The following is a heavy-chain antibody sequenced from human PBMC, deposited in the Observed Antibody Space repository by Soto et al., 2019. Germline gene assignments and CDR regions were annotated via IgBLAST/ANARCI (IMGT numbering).Heavy chain of an antibody. CDR2: VSYRGST. V-gene: IGHV4-59*01. CDR1: GGSITDYF. Sequence: SETLSLTCTVSGGSITDYFSNWFRQPPGKGLEWIGHVSYRGSTHYNPSLRSRATISVDASKNQFSLKLRSVTAADTAVYYCVRGDAEVWEVKYWGQGILVTVSS. D-gene: IGHD1-26*01. CDR3: VRGDAEVWEVKY. J-gene: IGHJ4*02.